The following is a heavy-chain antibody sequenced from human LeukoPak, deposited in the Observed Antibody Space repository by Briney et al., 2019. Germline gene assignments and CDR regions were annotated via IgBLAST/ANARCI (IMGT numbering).Heavy chain of an antibody. J-gene: IGHJ4*02. D-gene: IGHD6-13*01. CDR1: GFTFDDYG. CDR3: ARSTQQQQAPDY. V-gene: IGHV3-20*04. Sequence: GSLRLSCAASGFTFDDYGMSWVRQAPGKGLEGVSGINWNGGSTGYADSVKGRFTISRDNAKNSLYLQMNSLRAEDTALYYCARSTQQQQAPDYWGQGTLVTVSS. CDR2: INWNGGST.